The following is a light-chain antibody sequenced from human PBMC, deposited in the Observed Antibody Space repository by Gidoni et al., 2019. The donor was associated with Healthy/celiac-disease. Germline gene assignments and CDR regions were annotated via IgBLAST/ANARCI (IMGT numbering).Light chain of an antibody. CDR3: MQGTHWPPFT. CDR1: QSLVYSDGNTY. J-gene: IGKJ3*01. CDR2: KVS. Sequence: DVVMTQSPLSLPVTLGQPASISCRSSQSLVYSDGNTYLNWFQQRPCQSPRRLIYKVSNRDSGVPDRFSGSCSGTDFTLTISRVEAEDVGVYYCMQGTHWPPFTFGPGTKVDIK. V-gene: IGKV2-30*01.